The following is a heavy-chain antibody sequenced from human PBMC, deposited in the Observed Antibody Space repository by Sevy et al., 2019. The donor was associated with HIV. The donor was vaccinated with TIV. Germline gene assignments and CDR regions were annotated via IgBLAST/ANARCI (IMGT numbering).Heavy chain of an antibody. V-gene: IGHV3-11*06. Sequence: GGSLRLSCAASGFTFSAYYMTWIRQAPGKGLEWVSYISSGSTYTNYADSAKGRFTVSRDNAKNSLYLQMNSLRAEDTAVYYCARSRSNYGDYYFDYWGQGTLVTVSS. CDR2: ISSGSTYT. CDR3: ARSRSNYGDYYFDY. J-gene: IGHJ4*02. CDR1: GFTFSAYY. D-gene: IGHD4-17*01.